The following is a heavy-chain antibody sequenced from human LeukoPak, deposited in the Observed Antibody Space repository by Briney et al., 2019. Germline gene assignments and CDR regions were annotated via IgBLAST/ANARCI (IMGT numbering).Heavy chain of an antibody. J-gene: IGHJ2*01. CDR3: ARVGDHFHWYLDL. V-gene: IGHV3-53*01. D-gene: IGHD3-3*02. CDR2: LYSGSST. Sequence: PGGSLRLSCAASGITVSTNYMNWVRQAPGKGQEWVSILYSGSSTYYADSVEGRFTISRDSSKNTLFLQMNDLRAEDTAVYYCARVGDHFHWYLDLWGRGTLVTVSS. CDR1: GITVSTNY.